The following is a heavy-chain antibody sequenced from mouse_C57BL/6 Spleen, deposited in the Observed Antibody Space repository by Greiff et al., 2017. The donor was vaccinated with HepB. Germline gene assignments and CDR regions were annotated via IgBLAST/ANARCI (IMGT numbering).Heavy chain of an antibody. D-gene: IGHD1-1*01. CDR3: ASSRDYGSSLDY. J-gene: IGHJ2*01. Sequence: QVHVKQPGAELVKPGASVKMSCKASGYTFTSYWITWVKQRPGQGLEWIGGIYPGSGSTNYNEKFKSKATLTVDTSSSTAYMQLSSLKSEDSAVYYCASSRDYGSSLDYWGQGTTLTVSS. CDR2: IYPGSGST. V-gene: IGHV1-55*01. CDR1: GYTFTSYW.